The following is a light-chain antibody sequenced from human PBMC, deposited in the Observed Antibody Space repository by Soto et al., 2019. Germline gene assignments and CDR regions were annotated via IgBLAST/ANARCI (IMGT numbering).Light chain of an antibody. CDR3: CSYTTSTTYV. V-gene: IGLV2-14*03. CDR1: SSDVGAYNH. CDR2: DVS. J-gene: IGLJ1*01. Sequence: QSALTQPASVSGSPGQSITISCTGTSSDVGAYNHVSWYQHHPGKAPKLMIYDVSSRPSGVSNRFSGSKSGNTASLTISGLQAEDEADYYCCSYTTSTTYVLGTGTKVTVL.